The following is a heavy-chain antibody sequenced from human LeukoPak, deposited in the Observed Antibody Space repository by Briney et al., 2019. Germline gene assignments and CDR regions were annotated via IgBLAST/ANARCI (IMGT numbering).Heavy chain of an antibody. CDR2: FYSGGST. CDR1: GFTVSNNY. Sequence: GGSLRLSCAVSGFTVSNNYMSWVRQAPGKGLEWVSVFYSGGSTYYADSVKGRFTISRDNSKNTLYLQMNSLRAEDTAVYYCARGSYSAFDYWGQGTLVTVSS. J-gene: IGHJ4*02. V-gene: IGHV3-53*01. CDR3: ARGSYSAFDY. D-gene: IGHD3-10*01.